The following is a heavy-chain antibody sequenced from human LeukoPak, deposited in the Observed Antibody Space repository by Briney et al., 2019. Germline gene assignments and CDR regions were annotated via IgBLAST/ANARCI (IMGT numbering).Heavy chain of an antibody. CDR2: INHSGST. J-gene: IGHJ2*01. V-gene: IGHV4-34*01. CDR1: GFTFSSYA. Sequence: PGGSLRLSCAGSGFTFSSYAMIWVRQVPGKGLEWIGEINHSGSTNYNPSLKSRVTISVDTSKNQFSLKLSSVTAADTAVYYCARRYSSGWYDWYFDLWGRGTLVTVSS. D-gene: IGHD6-19*01. CDR3: ARRYSSGWYDWYFDL.